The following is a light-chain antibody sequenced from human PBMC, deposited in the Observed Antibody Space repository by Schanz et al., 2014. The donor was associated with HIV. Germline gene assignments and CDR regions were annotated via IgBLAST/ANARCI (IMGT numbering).Light chain of an antibody. V-gene: IGLV1-44*01. J-gene: IGLJ3*02. CDR2: GNT. Sequence: QSVLTQPPSASGTPGQRVTISCSGSSSDIGSNTVNWYQQLPGIAPKLLIYGNTNRPSGVSDRFSGSKSGNTASLTVSGLQAEDEADYYCSSYAGSNTSVFGGGTKLTVL. CDR1: SSDIGSNT. CDR3: SSYAGSNTSV.